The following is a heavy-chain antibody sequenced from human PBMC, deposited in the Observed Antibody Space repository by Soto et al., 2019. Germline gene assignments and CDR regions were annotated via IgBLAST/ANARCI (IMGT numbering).Heavy chain of an antibody. CDR1: GYTCASYG. D-gene: IGHD6-6*01. V-gene: IGHV1-18*01. J-gene: IGHJ4*02. Sequence: ASVKVSCEASGYTCASYGISCGGQAPRQRLELMGWISAYNGNTNYAQKLQGRVTMTTDTSTSTAYMELRSLRSDDTAVYYCARVSIIFPRIAARPSIHYSCPAPLVTV. CDR3: ARVSIIFPRIAARPSIHY. CDR2: ISAYNGNT.